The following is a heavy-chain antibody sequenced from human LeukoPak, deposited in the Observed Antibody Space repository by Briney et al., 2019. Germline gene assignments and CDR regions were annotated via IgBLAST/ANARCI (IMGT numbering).Heavy chain of an antibody. D-gene: IGHD6-13*01. CDR1: GYTFTCYY. CDR3: ARDLRPTAAGLYYYYYMDV. Sequence: ASVKVSCKASGYTFTCYYMHWVRQAPGQGLEWMGWINPNSGGTNYAQKFQGRVTMTRDTSISTAYMELSRLRSDDTAVYYCARDLRPTAAGLYYYYYMDVWGKGTTVTVSS. CDR2: INPNSGGT. J-gene: IGHJ6*03. V-gene: IGHV1-2*02.